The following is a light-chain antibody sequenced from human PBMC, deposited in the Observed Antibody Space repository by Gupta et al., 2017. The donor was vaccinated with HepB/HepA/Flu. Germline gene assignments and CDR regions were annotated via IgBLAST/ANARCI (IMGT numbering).Light chain of an antibody. J-gene: IGKJ1*01. CDR1: QSVLYSSNNKNY. V-gene: IGKV4-1*01. CDR2: WAS. Sequence: DIVMTQSPDSLAVSLGERATINCKSSQSVLYSSNNKNYLVWYQQKPGQPPKLLIYWASTRESGVPDRFSGSGYGTDFTLTISSLQAEDVAVYYCQQYYSSPRTFGQGTKVELK. CDR3: QQYYSSPRT.